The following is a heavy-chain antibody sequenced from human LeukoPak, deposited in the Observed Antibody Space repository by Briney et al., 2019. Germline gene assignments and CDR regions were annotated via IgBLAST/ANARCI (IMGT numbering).Heavy chain of an antibody. V-gene: IGHV4-39*01. CDR1: GGSISSSSYY. Sequence: SGTLSLTCTVSGGSISSSSYYWGWIRQPPGKGLEWIGSIYYSGSTYYNPSLKSRVTISVDTSKNQFSLKLSSVTAADTAVYYCARGDYGEAFDYWGQGTLVTVSS. D-gene: IGHD4-17*01. J-gene: IGHJ4*02. CDR3: ARGDYGEAFDY. CDR2: IYYSGST.